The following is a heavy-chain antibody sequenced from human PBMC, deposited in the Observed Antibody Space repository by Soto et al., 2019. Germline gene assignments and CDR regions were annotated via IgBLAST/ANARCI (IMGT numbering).Heavy chain of an antibody. D-gene: IGHD2-21*02. Sequence: PSETLSLTCTVSGGSINSNNYYWSWIRQPPGKGLEWIGSIYYSGSTYYNPSLKSRVTISVDTSKNQFSLKLSSVTASDTAVFYCASSRVVVTGITDYWGQGTLVTVSS. J-gene: IGHJ4*02. CDR1: GGSINSNNYY. V-gene: IGHV4-39*01. CDR3: ASSRVVVTGITDY. CDR2: IYYSGST.